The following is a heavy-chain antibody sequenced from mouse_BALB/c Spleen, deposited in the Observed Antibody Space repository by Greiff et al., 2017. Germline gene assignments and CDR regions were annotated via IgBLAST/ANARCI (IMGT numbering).Heavy chain of an antibody. V-gene: IGHV5-6-4*01. CDR3: TRGGNYLTWFAY. CDR1: GFTFSSYT. J-gene: IGHJ3*01. Sequence: EVQLVESGGGLVKPGGSLKLSCAASGFTFSSYTMSWVRQTPEKRLEWVATISSGGSYTYYPDSVKGRFTISRDNAKNTLYLQMSSLKSEDTAMYYCTRGGNYLTWFAYWGQGTLVTVSA. D-gene: IGHD2-1*01. CDR2: ISSGGSYT.